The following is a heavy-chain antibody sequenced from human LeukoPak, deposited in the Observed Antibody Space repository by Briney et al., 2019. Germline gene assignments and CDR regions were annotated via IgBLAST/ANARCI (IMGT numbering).Heavy chain of an antibody. CDR1: GYTFTSYA. Sequence: ASVKVSCKASGYTFTSYAMHWVRQAPGQRLEWMGWINAGNGNTKYSQKFQGRVTITRDTSASTAYMELSSLRSEDTAVYYCARGPYDFWSGYTRDYYGMTSGAKGPRSPSP. CDR3: ARGPYDFWSGYTRDYYGMTS. CDR2: INAGNGNT. V-gene: IGHV1-3*01. D-gene: IGHD3-3*01. J-gene: IGHJ6*02.